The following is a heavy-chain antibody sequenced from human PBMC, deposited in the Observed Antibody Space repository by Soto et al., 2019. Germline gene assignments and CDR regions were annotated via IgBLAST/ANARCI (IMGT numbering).Heavy chain of an antibody. CDR2: FDPEDGET. V-gene: IGHV1-24*01. CDR3: ATDLRGQYYYYYGMDV. D-gene: IGHD3-10*01. J-gene: IGHJ6*02. CDR1: GYTLTELS. Sequence: VSVKVSCKVSGYTLTELSMHWVRQAPGKGLEWMGGFDPEDGETIYAQKFQGRVTMTEDTSTDTAYMELSSLRSEDTAVYYCATDLRGQYYYYYGMDVWGQGTTVTVSS.